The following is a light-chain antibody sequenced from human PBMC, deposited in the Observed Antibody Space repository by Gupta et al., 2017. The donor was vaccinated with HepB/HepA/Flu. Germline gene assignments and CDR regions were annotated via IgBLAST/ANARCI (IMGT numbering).Light chain of an antibody. CDR1: SSDVGGYNY. J-gene: IGLJ1*01. CDR2: DVT. V-gene: IGLV2-14*01. CDR3: SSYTSSGSLYV. Sequence: QSALTQPASVSGSPGQSLTIPCTGPSSDVGGYNYVSWYQQYPGKAPKLMIYDVTNRPSGVSSRFSGSKSGNTASLTISGLQAEDEADYYCSSYTSSGSLYVFGTGTEVTVL.